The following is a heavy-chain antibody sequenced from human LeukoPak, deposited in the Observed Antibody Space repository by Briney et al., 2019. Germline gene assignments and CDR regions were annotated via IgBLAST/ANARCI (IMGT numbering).Heavy chain of an antibody. CDR2: IYYSGST. Sequence: PSETLSLTCTVSGGSTSSGDYYWSWIRQPPGKGLEWIGYIYYSGSTYYNPSLKSRVTISVDMSKNQFSLKLSSVTAADTAVYYCASNCGGDCFSDYWGQGTLVTVSS. CDR1: GGSTSSGDYY. V-gene: IGHV4-30-4*01. D-gene: IGHD2-21*02. J-gene: IGHJ4*02. CDR3: ASNCGGDCFSDY.